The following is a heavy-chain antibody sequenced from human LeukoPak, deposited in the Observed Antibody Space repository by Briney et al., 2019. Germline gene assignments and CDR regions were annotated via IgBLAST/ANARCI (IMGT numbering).Heavy chain of an antibody. J-gene: IGHJ4*02. V-gene: IGHV4-34*01. D-gene: IGHD3-10*01. Sequence: SETLSLTCAVYGGSFSGYYWSWIRQPPGKGLEWIGEINHSGSTYYNPSLKSQVTISVDRSKEQFSLKLNSVTAADTAVYYCASGSGSYFDYWGQGTLVTVSS. CDR1: GGSFSGYY. CDR2: INHSGST. CDR3: ASGSGSYFDY.